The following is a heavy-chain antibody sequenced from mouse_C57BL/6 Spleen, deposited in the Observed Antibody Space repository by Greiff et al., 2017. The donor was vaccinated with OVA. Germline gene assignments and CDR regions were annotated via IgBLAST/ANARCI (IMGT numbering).Heavy chain of an antibody. CDR2: ISSGGDYI. Sequence: DVKLVESGEGLVKPGGSLKLSCAASGFTFSSYAMSWVRQTPEKRLEWVAYISSGGDYIYYADTVKGRFTISRDNARNTLYLQMSSLKSEDTAMYYCTRAGYYYGSSYYAMDYWGQGTSVTVSS. D-gene: IGHD1-1*01. CDR3: TRAGYYYGSSYYAMDY. CDR1: GFTFSSYA. V-gene: IGHV5-9-1*02. J-gene: IGHJ4*01.